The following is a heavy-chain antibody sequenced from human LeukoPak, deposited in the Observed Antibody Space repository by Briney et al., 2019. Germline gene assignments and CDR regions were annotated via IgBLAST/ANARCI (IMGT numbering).Heavy chain of an antibody. CDR1: GFTFSDHW. V-gene: IGHV3-74*01. Sequence: GGSLRLSCAASGFTFSDHWMHWVRQAPGKGLVWVSRISSDGTETTYADSVKGRFTISRDNAKNTLYLQMNSLRAEDTALYYCSRDRRAVTIGYWGQGTQVIVSS. CDR3: SRDRRAVTIGY. CDR2: ISSDGTET. D-gene: IGHD4-17*01. J-gene: IGHJ4*02.